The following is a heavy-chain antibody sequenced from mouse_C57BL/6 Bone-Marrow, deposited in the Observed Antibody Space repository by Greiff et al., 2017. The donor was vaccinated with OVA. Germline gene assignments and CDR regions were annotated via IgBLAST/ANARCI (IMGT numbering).Heavy chain of an antibody. CDR1: GYTFTDYE. Sequence: VKLMESGAELVRPGASVTLSCKASGYTFTDYEMHWVKQTPVHGLEWIGAIDPETGGTAYNQKFKGKAILTADKSSSTAYMELRSLTSEDSAVYYCTRLGVGVYFDYWGQGTTLTVSS. CDR3: TRLGVGVYFDY. CDR2: IDPETGGT. D-gene: IGHD1-1*02. V-gene: IGHV1-15*01. J-gene: IGHJ2*01.